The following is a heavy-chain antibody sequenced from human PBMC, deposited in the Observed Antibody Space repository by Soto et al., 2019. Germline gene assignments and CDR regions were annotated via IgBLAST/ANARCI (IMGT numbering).Heavy chain of an antibody. J-gene: IGHJ4*02. D-gene: IGHD2-15*01. Sequence: EVQLVESGGGLVQPGGSLELSCAASGFTFSASAMHWGRQASGKGLEWVGRIRSNGRTAYAASMQGRFTISRDDSKKTAYLQLNSLKTDDTAVYYCARLDCSVGSCYPYYFEHWGQGALVIVSA. V-gene: IGHV3-73*02. CDR3: ARLDCSVGSCYPYYFEH. CDR1: GFTFSASA. CDR2: IRSNGRT.